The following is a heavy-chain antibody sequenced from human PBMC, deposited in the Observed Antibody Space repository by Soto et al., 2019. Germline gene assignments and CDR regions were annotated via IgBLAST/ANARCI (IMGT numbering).Heavy chain of an antibody. J-gene: IGHJ6*02. D-gene: IGHD6-19*01. CDR1: GFTFSSYA. CDR3: AKASYSSGWYGVTISGMDV. V-gene: IGHV3-23*01. Sequence: EVQLLESGGGLVQPGGSLRLSCAASGFTFSSYAMSWVRQAPGKGLEWVSAISGSGGSTYYADSVKGRFTISSDNSKKTLYLQMSSLRAEDTAVDYCAKASYSSGWYGVTISGMDVWGQGTTVTFSS. CDR2: ISGSGGST.